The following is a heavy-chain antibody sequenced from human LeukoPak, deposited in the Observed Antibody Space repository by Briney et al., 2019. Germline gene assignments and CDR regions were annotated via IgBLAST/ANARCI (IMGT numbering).Heavy chain of an antibody. CDR3: ARDYDFWSGYLGY. Sequence: GGSLRLSCAASGFTLSSYWMHWVRQAPGKGLVWVSRINSDGSSTSYADSVKGRFTFSRDNAKNTVYLQMNSLRAEDTAVYYCARDYDFWSGYLGYWGQGTLVTVSS. V-gene: IGHV3-74*01. CDR2: INSDGSST. D-gene: IGHD3-3*01. CDR1: GFTLSSYW. J-gene: IGHJ4*02.